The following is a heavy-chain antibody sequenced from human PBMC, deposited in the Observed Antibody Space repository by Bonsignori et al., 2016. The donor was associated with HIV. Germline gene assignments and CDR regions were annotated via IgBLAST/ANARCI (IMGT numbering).Heavy chain of an antibody. CDR3: ARVRTPYYYYMDV. D-gene: IGHD1-14*01. V-gene: IGHV4-34*01. CDR2: INHSGST. Sequence: PGKGLEWIGEINHSGSTNYNPSLKSRVTISVDTSKNQFSLKLSSVTAADTAVYYCARVRTPYYYYMDVWGKGTTVTVSS. J-gene: IGHJ6*03.